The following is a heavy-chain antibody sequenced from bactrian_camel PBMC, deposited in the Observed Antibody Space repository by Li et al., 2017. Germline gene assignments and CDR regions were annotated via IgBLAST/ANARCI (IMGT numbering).Heavy chain of an antibody. J-gene: IGHJ7*01. Sequence: VQLVESGGGLVQPGGSLRLSCAASGFTFSRVAMSWVRQAPGKGLEWVSTIDIGGGSTYYADSVKGRFTISHDSAIYYCAVLEGMKWGPVGGVCSKYAMDYWGIGTQVTVS. CDR2: IDIGGGST. D-gene: IGHD2*01. CDR1: GFTFSRVA. V-gene: IGHV3S31*01.